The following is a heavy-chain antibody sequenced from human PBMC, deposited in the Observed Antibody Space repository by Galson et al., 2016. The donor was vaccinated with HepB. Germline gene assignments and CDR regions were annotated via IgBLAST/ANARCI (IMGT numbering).Heavy chain of an antibody. D-gene: IGHD1-26*01. CDR2: IYPGDSDT. J-gene: IGHJ4*02. Sequence: QSGAEVKKTGESLKLSCKISGYSFTSYWIGWVRQMPGEGLEWMGIIYPGDSDTIYSPSFQGLVTMSADQSISTAYLQWTSLKASDTAIYYCARLKIVGDNEERYFDSWGQGTLVTVSS. V-gene: IGHV5-51*01. CDR3: ARLKIVGDNEERYFDS. CDR1: GYSFTSYW.